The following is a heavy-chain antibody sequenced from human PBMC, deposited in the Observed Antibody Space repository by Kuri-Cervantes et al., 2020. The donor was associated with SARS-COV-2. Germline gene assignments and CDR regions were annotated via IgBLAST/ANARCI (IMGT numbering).Heavy chain of an antibody. CDR1: GGSITSNKYY. CDR3: ARTVSSPEGYYYYYYMDV. Sequence: SETLSLTCTVSGGSITSNKYYWGWIRQPPGKGLEWIGSIYYSGSTYYNPSLKGRVTISVDTPKNQFSLKMSSVTAADTAVYFCARTVSSPEGYYYYYYMDVWGKGTTVTVSS. J-gene: IGHJ6*03. CDR2: IYYSGST. D-gene: IGHD1-14*01. V-gene: IGHV4-39*01.